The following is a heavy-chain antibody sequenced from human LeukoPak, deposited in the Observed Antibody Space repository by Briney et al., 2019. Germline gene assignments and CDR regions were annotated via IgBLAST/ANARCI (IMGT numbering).Heavy chain of an antibody. V-gene: IGHV3-74*01. J-gene: IGHJ4*02. CDR2: INGDGSTT. D-gene: IGHD3-22*01. CDR1: GFAFNKYW. Sequence: GGSLRLSCAASGFAFNKYWMHWVRQTPGKGLVWASRINGDGSTTSYADSVKGGFTISRDNAKNTLYLQMSSLRAEDTAVYYCATGNYYDSRGYHTFGHWGQGTLVTVSS. CDR3: ATGNYYDSRGYHTFGH.